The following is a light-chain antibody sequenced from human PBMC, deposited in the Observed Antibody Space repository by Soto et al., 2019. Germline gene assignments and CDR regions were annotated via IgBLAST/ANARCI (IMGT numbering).Light chain of an antibody. V-gene: IGLV2-11*01. CDR1: STDIGGYNY. CDR3: CSYAGIYTLL. CDR2: DVN. J-gene: IGLJ2*01. Sequence: QSALTQPRSVSGSPGQSVTISCNGSSTDIGGYNYVSWYQHRPGKDPKILIYDVNKRASGVPDRFSGSKSGNTAALSISGVQPEDEASYYCCSYAGIYTLLFGGGTKLTVL.